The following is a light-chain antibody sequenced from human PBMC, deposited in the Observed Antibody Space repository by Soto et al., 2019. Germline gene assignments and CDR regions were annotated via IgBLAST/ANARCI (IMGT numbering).Light chain of an antibody. Sequence: EIVLTQSPGTLSLSPGERATLSCRASQSVSSSYLAWYQQKPGQAPRLLIYGASSRATGIPDRFSGTGSGTEFTLAISCLEPEDFAVYYCQQYGRSPKAFGQGTKVDIK. V-gene: IGKV3-20*01. CDR3: QQYGRSPKA. CDR1: QSVSSSY. J-gene: IGKJ1*01. CDR2: GAS.